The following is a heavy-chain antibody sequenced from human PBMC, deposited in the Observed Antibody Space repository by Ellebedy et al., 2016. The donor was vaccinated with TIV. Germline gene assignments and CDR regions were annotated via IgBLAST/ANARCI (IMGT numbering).Heavy chain of an antibody. CDR3: ARDYNGSGSYSSD. J-gene: IGHJ4*02. CDR2: IRSSTTYT. CDR1: GFTFSDYY. D-gene: IGHD3-10*01. V-gene: IGHV3-11*06. Sequence: PGGSLRLSCAASGFTFSDYYMSWIRQAPGKGLEWISYIRSSTTYTNYADSVKGRFTISRDNAKNSLYLRMNSLRAEDTAVYYCARDYNGSGSYSSDWGQGTLVTVSS.